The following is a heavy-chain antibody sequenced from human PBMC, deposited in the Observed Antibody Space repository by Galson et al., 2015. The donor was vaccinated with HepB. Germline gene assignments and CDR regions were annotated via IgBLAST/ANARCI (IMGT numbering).Heavy chain of an antibody. D-gene: IGHD5-18*01. V-gene: IGHV3-48*02. CDR3: ARNSYGDYYFDF. J-gene: IGHJ4*02. Sequence: SLRLSCAASGFTFTSHSMNWVRQAPGKGLEWVSYISSSSSTIYYADSVKGRFTISRDNAKNSLYLQMNSLRDEDTAVYYCARNSYGDYYFDFWGQGTLVTVSS. CDR2: ISSSSSTI. CDR1: GFTFTSHS.